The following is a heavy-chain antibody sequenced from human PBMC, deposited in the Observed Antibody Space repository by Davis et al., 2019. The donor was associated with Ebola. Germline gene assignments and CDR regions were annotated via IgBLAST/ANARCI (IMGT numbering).Heavy chain of an antibody. CDR2: IYYSGST. V-gene: IGHV4-59*08. CDR1: GGSISSYY. J-gene: IGHJ5*02. CDR3: ARGITMVQGGDWFDP. D-gene: IGHD3-10*01. Sequence: SETLSLTCTVSGGSISSYYWSWIRQPPGKGLEWIGYIYYSGSTNYNPSLKSRVTISVDTSKNQFSLKLSSVTAADTAVYYCARGITMVQGGDWFDPWGQGTLVTVSS.